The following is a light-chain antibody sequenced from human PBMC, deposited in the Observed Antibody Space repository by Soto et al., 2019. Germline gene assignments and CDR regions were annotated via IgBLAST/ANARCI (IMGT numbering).Light chain of an antibody. Sequence: EVVLTQSPGTLSLSPGERATLSCRASETVPSNYLAWYQQKPGQAPRLLFYCASRRAAGIPDRFSGSGSGTEFTLTISSLQPEDIATYYCQKYNSGPCTFGQGTKVDI. CDR3: QKYNSGPCT. CDR2: CAS. CDR1: ETVPSNY. V-gene: IGKV3-20*01. J-gene: IGKJ2*02.